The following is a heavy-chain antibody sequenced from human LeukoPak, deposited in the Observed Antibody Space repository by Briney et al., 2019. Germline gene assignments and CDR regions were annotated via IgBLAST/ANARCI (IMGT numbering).Heavy chain of an antibody. J-gene: IGHJ4*02. Sequence: PGGSLRLSCAASGFTFNSYAMTWVRQAPGKGLEWVSMISGSGGSTYYADSVKGRFTISRDNSKNTLYLQMSSLRAEDSAVYYCAKGRGFGPAAPFDYWGQGTLVTVSS. CDR2: ISGSGGST. CDR3: AKGRGFGPAAPFDY. D-gene: IGHD2-2*01. CDR1: GFTFNSYA. V-gene: IGHV3-23*01.